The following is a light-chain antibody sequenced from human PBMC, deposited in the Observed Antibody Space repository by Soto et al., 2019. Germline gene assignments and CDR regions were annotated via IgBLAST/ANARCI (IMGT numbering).Light chain of an antibody. CDR3: QQYNNWPFT. V-gene: IGKV3-15*01. J-gene: IGKJ5*01. Sequence: EIVMTQSPSTRSVSPWERSTLSCMASQSVSSNLAWYQQKPGQAPRLLIYGASTRATGIPARFSGSGSGTEFTLTISSLQSEDFAVYYCQQYNNWPFTFGQGTRLEIK. CDR1: QSVSSN. CDR2: GAS.